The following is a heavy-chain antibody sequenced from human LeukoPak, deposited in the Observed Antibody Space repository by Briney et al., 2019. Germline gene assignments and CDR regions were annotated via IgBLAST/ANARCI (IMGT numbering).Heavy chain of an antibody. D-gene: IGHD2-21*01. CDR1: GFTFSNAW. CDR3: ARGRLIEVSVSGMDV. V-gene: IGHV3-23*01. Sequence: GGPLRLSCAASGFTFSNAWMSWVRQAPGKGLEWVSAISGSGGSTYYADSVKGRFTISRDNSKNTLYLQMNSLRAEDTAVYYCARGRLIEVSVSGMDVWGKGTTVTVSS. CDR2: ISGSGGST. J-gene: IGHJ6*04.